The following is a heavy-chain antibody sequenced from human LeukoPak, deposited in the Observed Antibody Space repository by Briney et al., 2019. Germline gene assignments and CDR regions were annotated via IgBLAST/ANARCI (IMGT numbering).Heavy chain of an antibody. D-gene: IGHD3-10*01. V-gene: IGHV4-59*01. CDR3: ARDSYYGSGTNAFEI. Sequence: SETLSLTCTVSGASISTYYWSWLRQPPGKGLECIGYIYYSGSTNYNPSLKSRVTISVDTSKNQFSLKLISVTAADTAVYYCARDSYYGSGTNAFEIWGQGTMVTVSS. J-gene: IGHJ3*02. CDR1: GASISTYY. CDR2: IYYSGST.